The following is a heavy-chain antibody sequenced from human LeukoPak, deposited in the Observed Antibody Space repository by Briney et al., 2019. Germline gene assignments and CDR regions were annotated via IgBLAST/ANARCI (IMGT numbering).Heavy chain of an antibody. CDR2: INPNSGGT. CDR1: GYTFTGYY. CDR3: ARTAITMVRGVPSWFDP. D-gene: IGHD3-10*01. Sequence: ASVKVSCKASGYTFTGYYMHWVRQAPGQGLEWMGWINPNSGGTNYAQKFQGRVTMTRDTSISTAYMELSRLRSDDTAVYYCARTAITMVRGVPSWFDPWGQGTWSPSPQ. J-gene: IGHJ5*02. V-gene: IGHV1-2*02.